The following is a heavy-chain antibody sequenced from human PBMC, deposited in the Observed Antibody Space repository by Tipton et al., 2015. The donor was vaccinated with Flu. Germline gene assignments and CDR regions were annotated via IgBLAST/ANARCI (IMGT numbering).Heavy chain of an antibody. V-gene: IGHV4-39*01. CDR3: ARRVAVAAHFDS. Sequence: TLSLTCTVSGGSISSSSYYWGWIRQPPGKGLEWIGSIYYSGSTYYNPSLKSRVTISVDTSKNQFSLKLSSVTAADTAVYYCARRVAVAAHFDSWGQGSLVTVSP. CDR2: IYYSGST. CDR1: GGSISSSSYY. D-gene: IGHD6-19*01. J-gene: IGHJ4*02.